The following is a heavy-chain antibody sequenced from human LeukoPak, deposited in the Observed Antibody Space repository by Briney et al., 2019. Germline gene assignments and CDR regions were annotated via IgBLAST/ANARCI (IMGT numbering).Heavy chain of an antibody. CDR2: INTNTGNP. CDR1: GYTFTSYA. D-gene: IGHD4-17*01. J-gene: IGHJ3*02. Sequence: ASVKVSCKASGYTFTSYAMNWVRQAPGQGLEWMEWINTNTGNPMYAQGFTGRFVFSLDTSVSTAYLQISSLKAEDTAVYYCARSSDYGDQNDAFDIWGQGTMVTVSS. CDR3: ARSSDYGDQNDAFDI. V-gene: IGHV7-4-1*02.